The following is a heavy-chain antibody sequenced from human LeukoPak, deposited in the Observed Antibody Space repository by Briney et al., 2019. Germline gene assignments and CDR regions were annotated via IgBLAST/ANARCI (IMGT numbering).Heavy chain of an antibody. V-gene: IGHV4-4*07. J-gene: IGHJ5*02. CDR3: ARDHNGITGTTRWFDP. CDR1: GGSISSYY. D-gene: IGHD1-7*01. Sequence: PPETLSLTCTVSGGSISSYYWSWIRQPAGKGLEWIGRIYTSGSTNYNPSLKSRVTMSVDTSKNQFSLKLSSVTAADTAVYYCARDHNGITGTTRWFDPWGQGTLVTVSS. CDR2: IYTSGST.